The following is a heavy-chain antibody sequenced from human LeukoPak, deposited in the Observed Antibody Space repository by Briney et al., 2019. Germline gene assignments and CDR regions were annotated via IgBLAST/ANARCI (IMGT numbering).Heavy chain of an antibody. J-gene: IGHJ6*02. V-gene: IGHV3-23*01. CDR1: GFTFSSYA. CDR3: AKDLDYYDSSGYYYYYGMDV. Sequence: PGGSLRLSCAASGFTFSSYAMSWVRQAPGKGLEWVSAISGSGGSTYYADSVKGRFTISRDNSKNTLYLQMNSLRAEDTAVYYCAKDLDYYDSSGYYYYYGMDVWGQGTTVTVSS. D-gene: IGHD3-22*01. CDR2: ISGSGGST.